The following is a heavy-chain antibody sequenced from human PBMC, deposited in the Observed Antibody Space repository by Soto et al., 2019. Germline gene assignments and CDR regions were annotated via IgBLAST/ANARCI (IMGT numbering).Heavy chain of an antibody. V-gene: IGHV3-15*07. CDR2: IKSKTDGGTT. CDR3: TAYCSGGSCPY. J-gene: IGHJ4*02. Sequence: WGSLRLSCAASGFTFNYAWMNWVRQAPGKGLEWVGRIKSKTDGGTTDYAAPVEGRFTVSRDDSKNTLYLQMNSLKTEDTAVYYCTAYCSGGSCPYWGQGTLVTVSS. D-gene: IGHD2-15*01. CDR1: GFTFNYAW.